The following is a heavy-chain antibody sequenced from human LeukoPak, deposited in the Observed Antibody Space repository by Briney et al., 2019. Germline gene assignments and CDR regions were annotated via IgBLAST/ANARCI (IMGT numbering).Heavy chain of an antibody. CDR1: GFTFSSYS. D-gene: IGHD2-15*01. Sequence: GGSLRLSCAASGFTFSSYSMNWVRQAPGKGLEWVSYISSSSTIYYADSVKGRFTISRDNAKNSLYLQMNSLRAEDTAVYYCARCVLGNAFDIWGQGTMVTVSS. J-gene: IGHJ3*02. CDR3: ARCVLGNAFDI. CDR2: ISSSSTI. V-gene: IGHV3-48*04.